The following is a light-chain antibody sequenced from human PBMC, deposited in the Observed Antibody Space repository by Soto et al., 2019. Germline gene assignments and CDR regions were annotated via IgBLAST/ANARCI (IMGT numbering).Light chain of an antibody. J-gene: IGKJ3*01. CDR1: QSISSN. CDR2: SAS. CDR3: QHYSYSPPAV. V-gene: IGKV3D-15*01. Sequence: TLSCRASQSISSNLAWYQQKPGQAPRLLIYSASTRATGIPARFSGSGSGTEFTLTISSLQSEDFAVYYCQHYSYSPPAVFGPGTKVDIK.